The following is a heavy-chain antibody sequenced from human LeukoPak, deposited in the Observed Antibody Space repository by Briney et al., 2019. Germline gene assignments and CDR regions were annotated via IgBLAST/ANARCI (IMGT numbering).Heavy chain of an antibody. CDR2: IRSKAYGGTT. V-gene: IGHV3-49*04. CDR1: GFTFGDYA. CDR3: TRRDIVATIDYFDY. J-gene: IGHJ4*02. D-gene: IGHD5-12*01. Sequence: GGSLRLSCTASGFTFGDYAMSCVRQGPGRGLGWVGFIRSKAYGGTTEYAASVKGRFTISRDDSKSIAYLQIDSLKTEDTAVYYCTRRDIVATIDYFDYWGQGTVVTVSS.